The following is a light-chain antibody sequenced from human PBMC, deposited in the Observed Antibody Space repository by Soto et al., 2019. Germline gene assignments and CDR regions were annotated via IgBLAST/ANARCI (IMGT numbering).Light chain of an antibody. CDR1: SSNIGAPYD. V-gene: IGLV1-40*01. CDR3: QSYDSSLSGYV. Sequence: QSVLTQPPSVSGAPGQGVTISCTGSSSNIGAPYDVHWYRQLPGTAPKLLIYGNSNRPSGVPDRFSGSKSGTSASLAITGLQAEDEADYYCQSYDSSLSGYVFGTGTKLTVL. J-gene: IGLJ1*01. CDR2: GNS.